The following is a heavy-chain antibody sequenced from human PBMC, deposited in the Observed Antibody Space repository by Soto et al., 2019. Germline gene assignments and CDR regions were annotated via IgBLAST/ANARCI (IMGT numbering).Heavy chain of an antibody. CDR3: ARGETAWPLAYGLDV. Sequence: LRLSCAGSGFTFSRYSMNWVRQAPGKGLEWVASIGTRGDIYYAESVKGRLTISRDNAKNSLSLEMDSLRVEDTGVYYCARGETAWPLAYGLDVWGQGTTVTVSS. J-gene: IGHJ6*02. V-gene: IGHV3-21*01. CDR2: IGTRGDI. D-gene: IGHD2-21*02. CDR1: GFTFSRYS.